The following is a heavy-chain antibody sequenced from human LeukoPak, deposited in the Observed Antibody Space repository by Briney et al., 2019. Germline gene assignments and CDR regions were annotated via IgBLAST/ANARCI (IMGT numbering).Heavy chain of an antibody. V-gene: IGHV3-33*01. CDR1: GFTFSSYG. Sequence: PGRSLRLSCAASGFTFSSYGMHWVRLAPGKGLEWVAVIWYDGSNEYYADSVKGRFTISRDNSKNTLYLQMNSLRAEDTSVYYCARGGGYSYGYVVYWGQGTLVTVSS. CDR3: ARGGGYSYGYVVY. CDR2: IWYDGSNE. J-gene: IGHJ4*02. D-gene: IGHD5-18*01.